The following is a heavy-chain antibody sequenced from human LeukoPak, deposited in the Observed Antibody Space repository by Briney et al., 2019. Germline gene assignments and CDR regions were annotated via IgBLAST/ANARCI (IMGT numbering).Heavy chain of an antibody. J-gene: IGHJ4*02. CDR3: ARDRGNSIVGSDFDS. D-gene: IGHD1-26*01. CDR1: GFTFSSYA. Sequence: AGGSLRLSCVVSGFTFSSYAMTWVRQAPGKGLEWVSGISGSGGSTYYADSVKGRFTISRDNAKNSVYLQMNSLRAEDTAVYYCARDRGNSIVGSDFDSWGQGTLVTVSS. V-gene: IGHV3-23*01. CDR2: ISGSGGST.